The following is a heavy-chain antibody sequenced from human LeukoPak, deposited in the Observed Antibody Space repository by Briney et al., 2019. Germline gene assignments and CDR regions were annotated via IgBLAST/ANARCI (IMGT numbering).Heavy chain of an antibody. J-gene: IGHJ6*02. V-gene: IGHV3-11*06. CDR1: GFTFSDYF. CDR2: ISRSSSYQ. Sequence: SVGSLRLSCAASGFTFSDYFMSWIRQAPGKGLEWVSYISRSSSYQNCADSVKGRFTNSRDNAKNSLYQQMISLRAEDTAVYYCARRNFGVVFGGMDVWGQGATVTVSS. CDR3: ARRNFGVVFGGMDV. D-gene: IGHD3-3*01.